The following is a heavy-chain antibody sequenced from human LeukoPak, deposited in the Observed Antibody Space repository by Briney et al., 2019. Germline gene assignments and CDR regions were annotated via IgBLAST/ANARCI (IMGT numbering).Heavy chain of an antibody. CDR1: GYTFTGSY. Sequence: ASVKVSCKASGYTFTGSYLHWVRQAPGQGLEWMGWINPNSGDTTYAQRFQDRVTMTRDTSISTAYMELSRLTSDDTAVYYCAGRWELSDFDYWGQGTLVTVSS. D-gene: IGHD1-26*01. J-gene: IGHJ4*02. CDR2: INPNSGDT. V-gene: IGHV1-2*02. CDR3: AGRWELSDFDY.